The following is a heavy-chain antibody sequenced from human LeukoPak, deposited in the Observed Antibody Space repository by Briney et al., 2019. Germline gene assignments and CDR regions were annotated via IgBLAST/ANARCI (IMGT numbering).Heavy chain of an antibody. V-gene: IGHV3-7*01. J-gene: IGHJ4*02. Sequence: GGSLRLSCAASGFTFSSYWMSWVRQAPGKGLEWVANIKQDGSEKYYVDSVKGRFTISRDNAKNSLYLQMNSLRAEDTAVYYCARDTGYYDTPYFDYWGQGTLVTVSS. CDR1: GFTFSSYW. CDR3: ARDTGYYDTPYFDY. D-gene: IGHD3-9*01. CDR2: IKQDGSEK.